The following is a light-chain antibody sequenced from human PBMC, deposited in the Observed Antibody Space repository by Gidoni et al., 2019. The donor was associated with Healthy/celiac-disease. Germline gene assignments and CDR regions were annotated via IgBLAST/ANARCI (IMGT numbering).Light chain of an antibody. V-gene: IGKV2-28*01. Sequence: DIVMTQFPLSLPVTPGEPASISCRSSQSLLHSNGYNYLDWYLQKPGPSPQLLIYLGSNRASGVPDRFSGSGSGTDFTLKISKVEAEDVGVYYCMQALQTPRTVXPXTKVDIK. CDR2: LGS. J-gene: IGKJ3*01. CDR3: MQALQTPRT. CDR1: QSLLHSNGYNY.